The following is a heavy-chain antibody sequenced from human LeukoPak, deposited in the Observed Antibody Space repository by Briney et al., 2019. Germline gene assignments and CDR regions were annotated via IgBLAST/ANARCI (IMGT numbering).Heavy chain of an antibody. J-gene: IGHJ5*02. D-gene: IGHD1-26*01. CDR2: INYNGNT. Sequence: SETLSLTCTVSGDFISSSRFHWAWVRQPPGKGLEWIGRINYNGNTYSNPSLESRVTMSLDTSKNQVSLKLTSVAAADTAVYFCARHPPYSGAYFWFDPWGQGTLVTVSS. V-gene: IGHV4-39*01. CDR1: GDFISSSRFH. CDR3: ARHPPYSGAYFWFDP.